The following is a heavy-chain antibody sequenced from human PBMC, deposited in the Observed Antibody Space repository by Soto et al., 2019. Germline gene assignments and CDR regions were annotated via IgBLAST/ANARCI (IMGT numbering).Heavy chain of an antibody. J-gene: IGHJ4*02. CDR1: GGTFSSHA. V-gene: IGHV1-69*06. CDR2: IIPIFGTA. Sequence: QVQLVQSGAEVKKPGSSVKVSCKASGGTFSSHAISWVRQAPGQGLEWMGGIIPIFGTANYVQKFQGRVTISVDKSTSTAYMEVRSLRSEDTALYYCARGWETVRTTTPFAYWGQGTLVTVSS. D-gene: IGHD1-26*01. CDR3: ARGWETVRTTTPFAY.